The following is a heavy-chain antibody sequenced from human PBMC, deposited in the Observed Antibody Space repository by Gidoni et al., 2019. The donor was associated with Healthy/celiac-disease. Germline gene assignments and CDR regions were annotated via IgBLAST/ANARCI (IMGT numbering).Heavy chain of an antibody. CDR3: ARDRLVAEGFGLGYYGMDV. V-gene: IGHV3-7*03. CDR2: RKKDGSEK. CDR1: GLTVRSYW. J-gene: IGHJ6*02. D-gene: IGHD3-3*01. Sequence: EVQLVESGGGLVQPGGSLRLSCAASGLTVRSYWISWVRKAPGKGLEWVANRKKDGSEKSYVDYVKGRFTISRDNAKNSLYLQMNRLRAEDTAVYYCARDRLVAEGFGLGYYGMDVWGQGTTVTVSS.